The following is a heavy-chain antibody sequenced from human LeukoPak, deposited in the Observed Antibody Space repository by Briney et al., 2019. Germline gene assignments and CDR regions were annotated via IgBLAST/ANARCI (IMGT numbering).Heavy chain of an antibody. CDR2: LNGRGDNR. J-gene: IGHJ3*02. CDR1: TFTFSNHA. Sequence: PGGSLSLSCEGFTFTFSNHAMTWVRQAPGKGLEWVSSLNGRGDNRYYADSVKGRFTISRDNSKNTLFLEMNSLRVEDTAIYYCARGAFDAVRGVIRPPLAFDIWGQGTLVTVSS. V-gene: IGHV3-23*01. CDR3: ARGAFDAVRGVIRPPLAFDI. D-gene: IGHD3-10*01.